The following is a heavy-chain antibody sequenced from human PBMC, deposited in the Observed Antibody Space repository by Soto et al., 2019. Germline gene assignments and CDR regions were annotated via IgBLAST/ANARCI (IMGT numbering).Heavy chain of an antibody. CDR2: IYHSGST. J-gene: IGHJ5*02. Sequence: KTSETLSLTCAVSGGSISSGGYSWSWIRQPPGKGLEWIGYIYHSGSTYYNPSLKSRVTISVDRSKNQFSLKLSSVTAADTAVYYCARGPPKLLIQSVHWFDPWGQGTLVTVSS. CDR1: GGSISSGGYS. V-gene: IGHV4-30-2*01. CDR3: ARGPPKLLIQSVHWFDP. D-gene: IGHD2-15*01.